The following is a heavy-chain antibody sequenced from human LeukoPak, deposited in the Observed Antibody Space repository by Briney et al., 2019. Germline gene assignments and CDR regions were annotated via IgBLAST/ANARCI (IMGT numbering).Heavy chain of an antibody. J-gene: IGHJ4*02. Sequence: GGSLRLSCVASGFTFSSYAMSWVRQAPGKGLEWVSAISHTGSDTYYADSVKDRFSISRDNSKNTLYLQMNSLRAEDTALYYCAKRFYGSGSFYGDWGRGTLVTVSS. CDR2: ISHTGSDT. CDR1: GFTFSSYA. CDR3: AKRFYGSGSFYGD. D-gene: IGHD3-10*01. V-gene: IGHV3-23*01.